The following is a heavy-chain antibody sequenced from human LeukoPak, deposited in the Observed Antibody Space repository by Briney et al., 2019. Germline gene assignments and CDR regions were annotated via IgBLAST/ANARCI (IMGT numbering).Heavy chain of an antibody. CDR2: ISWNSGSI. V-gene: IGHV3-9*01. Sequence: GGSLRLSCAASGFTFDDYAMHWVRQAPEKGLEWVSGISWNSGSIGYADSVKGRFTISRDNAKNSLYLQMNSLRAEDTAVYYCARDGAGGNGFDYWGQGTLVTVSS. J-gene: IGHJ4*02. CDR1: GFTFDDYA. D-gene: IGHD2-8*01. CDR3: ARDGAGGNGFDY.